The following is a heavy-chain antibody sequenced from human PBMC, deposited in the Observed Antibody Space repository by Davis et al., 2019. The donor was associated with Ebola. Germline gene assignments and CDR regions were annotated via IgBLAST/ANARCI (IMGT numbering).Heavy chain of an antibody. CDR3: ARDGGSSWEGLVY. J-gene: IGHJ4*02. Sequence: PGGSLRLSCAASGFTFSDYYMSWIRQAPGKGLEWVSYISSSSSYTNYADSVKGRFTISRDNAKNSLYLQMNSLRAEDTAVYYCARDGGSSWEGLVYWGQGTLVTVSS. V-gene: IGHV3-11*06. CDR1: GFTFSDYY. D-gene: IGHD6-13*01. CDR2: ISSSSSYT.